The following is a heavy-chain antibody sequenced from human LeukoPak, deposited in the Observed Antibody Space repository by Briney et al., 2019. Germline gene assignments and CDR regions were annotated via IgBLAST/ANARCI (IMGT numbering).Heavy chain of an antibody. J-gene: IGHJ4*02. V-gene: IGHV1-18*01. CDR1: GYTFTSYG. CDR2: ISAYNGNT. CDR3: ARALFKDYYDSSGYPIY. Sequence: ASVKVSCKASGYTFTSYGISWVRQAPGQGLEWMGWISAYNGNTNYAQKLQGRVTMTTDTSTSTAYMELRSLRSDDTAVYYCARALFKDYYDSSGYPIYWGQGTLVTVSS. D-gene: IGHD3-22*01.